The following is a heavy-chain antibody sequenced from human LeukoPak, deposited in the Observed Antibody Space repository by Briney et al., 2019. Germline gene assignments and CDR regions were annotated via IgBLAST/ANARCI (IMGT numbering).Heavy chain of an antibody. J-gene: IGHJ4*02. Sequence: SQTLSFTCTVSGGSINSGDYYWSWIRQAPGKGLEWIGYIYYSGSTYYNPSLKSRITISIDTSENQFSLRLSSVTAADTAVYYCATTARHCSDYWGQGTLVTVSS. CDR1: GGSINSGDYY. CDR2: IYYSGST. D-gene: IGHD6-6*01. CDR3: ATTARHCSDY. V-gene: IGHV4-30-4*08.